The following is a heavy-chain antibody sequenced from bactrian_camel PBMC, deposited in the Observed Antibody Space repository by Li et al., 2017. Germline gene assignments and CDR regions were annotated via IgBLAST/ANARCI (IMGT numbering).Heavy chain of an antibody. CDR2: IDRAGSP. CDR1: GDIVGKIY. J-gene: IGHJ4*01. D-gene: IGHD2*01. Sequence: VQLVESGGGSVQAGGSLRLSCAASGDIVGKIYMAWFRQAPGKEREGVASIDRAGSPTYTYSVAGRFTISKANEKNILYLQMDNLKPEDSAIYYCAADQFAFGLSAQYRYWGQGTQVTVS. V-gene: IGHV3S53*01. CDR3: AADQFAFGLSAQYRY.